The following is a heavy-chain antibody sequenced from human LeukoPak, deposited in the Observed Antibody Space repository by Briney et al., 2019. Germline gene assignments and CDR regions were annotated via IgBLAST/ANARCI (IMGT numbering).Heavy chain of an antibody. CDR1: GGSISSSRYY. D-gene: IGHD5-24*01. J-gene: IGHJ4*02. CDR2: IYYSEST. CDR3: AKQRRDGYNYFDY. V-gene: IGHV4-39*01. Sequence: PSETLSLTSTVSGGSISSSRYYWGWIRHPPGKGLEWLGNIYYSESTYYNPSLKSRVTISVDTSKNQFSLKLSSVTAADTAVYYCAKQRRDGYNYFDYWGQGTLVTVSS.